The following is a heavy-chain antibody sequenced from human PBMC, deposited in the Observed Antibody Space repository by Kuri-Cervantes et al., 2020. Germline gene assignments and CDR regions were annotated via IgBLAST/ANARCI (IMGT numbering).Heavy chain of an antibody. CDR3: AGGEGLYYNSYMDV. Sequence: GGSLRLSCAASGFTFSSYGMSWVRQAPGKGLEWVSAISGSGGSTYYADSVKGRFTISRDNSKNTLYLQMNSLRAEDTAVYYCAGGEGLYYNSYMDVWGKGTTVTVSS. D-gene: IGHD3-16*01. J-gene: IGHJ6*03. V-gene: IGHV3-23*01. CDR2: ISGSGGST. CDR1: GFTFSSYG.